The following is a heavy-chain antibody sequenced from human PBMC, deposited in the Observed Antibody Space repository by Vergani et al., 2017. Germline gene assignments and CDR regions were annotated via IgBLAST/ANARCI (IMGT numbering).Heavy chain of an antibody. CDR1: GFTFSSYG. V-gene: IGHV3-30*02. CDR3: AKGGGGFDY. CDR2: IRYDGSNK. Sequence: QVQLVESGGGVVQPGGSLRLSCAASGFTFSSYGVHWVRQAPGKGLEWVAFIRYDGSNKYYADSVKGRFTISRDNSKTTLYLQMNSLRAEDTAVYYCAKGGGGFDYWGQGTLVTVSS. D-gene: IGHD3-16*01. J-gene: IGHJ4*02.